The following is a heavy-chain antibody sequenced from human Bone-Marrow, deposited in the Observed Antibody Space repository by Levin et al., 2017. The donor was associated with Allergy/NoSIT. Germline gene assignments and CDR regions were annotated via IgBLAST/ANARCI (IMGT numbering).Heavy chain of an antibody. CDR2: ISGSGDGT. CDR3: ARDPSTTALDY. D-gene: IGHD1-1*01. Sequence: GGSLRLSCAASGFIFRTYTINWVRQAPGKGLEWVSAISGSGDGTFYADSVKGRFTISRDHSSNTVFLQMNTLRVEDTAVYYCARDPSTTALDYWGLGTLVTVSS. V-gene: IGHV3-23*01. CDR1: GFIFRTYT. J-gene: IGHJ4*02.